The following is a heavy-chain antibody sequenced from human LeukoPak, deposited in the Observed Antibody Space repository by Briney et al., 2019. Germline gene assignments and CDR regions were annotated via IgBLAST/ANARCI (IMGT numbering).Heavy chain of an antibody. J-gene: IGHJ3*02. CDR2: ISYSGST. Sequence: SETLCLTCTVSGGSINSYYWSWIRQPPGKGLEWIGFISYSGSTNFNPSLTSRVTISVDTSNNRISLKLTSLTAADTAVYYCVRHLSAGRPAFDIWGQGTMVTVSS. D-gene: IGHD2-15*01. CDR1: GGSINSYY. V-gene: IGHV4-59*08. CDR3: VRHLSAGRPAFDI.